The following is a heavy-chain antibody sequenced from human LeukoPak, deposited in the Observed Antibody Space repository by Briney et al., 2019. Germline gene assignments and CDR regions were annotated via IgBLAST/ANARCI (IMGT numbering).Heavy chain of an antibody. D-gene: IGHD3-10*01. V-gene: IGHV4-30-4*08. CDR3: ARFGELLSFDP. Sequence: PSETLSLTCTVSGGSISSGDYSWSWIRQPPGEGLDWIGYIYHSGSTYYNPSLKSRVTMSVDTSKNQFSLKVNSVTAADTAVYYCARFGELLSFDPWGQGTLVTVSS. J-gene: IGHJ5*02. CDR1: GGSISSGDYS. CDR2: IYHSGST.